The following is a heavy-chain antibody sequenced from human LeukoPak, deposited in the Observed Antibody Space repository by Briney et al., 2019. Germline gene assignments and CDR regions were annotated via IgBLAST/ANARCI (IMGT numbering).Heavy chain of an antibody. Sequence: PSETLSLTCAVSGDSISSYYWSCIRQPPGKGLEWIGEINHSGSTNYNPSLKSRVTISVDTSKNQFSLKLSSVTAADTAVYYCARGGGKGDYWGQGTLVTVSS. J-gene: IGHJ4*02. CDR2: INHSGST. CDR3: ARGGGKGDY. D-gene: IGHD4-23*01. CDR1: GDSISSYY. V-gene: IGHV4-34*01.